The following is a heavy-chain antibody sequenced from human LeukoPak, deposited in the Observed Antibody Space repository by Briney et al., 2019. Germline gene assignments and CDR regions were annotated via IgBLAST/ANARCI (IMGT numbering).Heavy chain of an antibody. CDR2: ISSSSSPI. D-gene: IGHD4-17*01. CDR3: ARDNYGDYAVDV. J-gene: IGHJ6*02. CDR1: GFTFSSYS. V-gene: IGHV3-48*04. Sequence: GGSLRLSCAASGFTFSSYSMNWVRHAPGKGLEWVSYISSSSSPIYYADSVKGRFTISRDNAKNSLYLQMNSLRAEDTAVYYCARDNYGDYAVDVWGQGTTVTVSS.